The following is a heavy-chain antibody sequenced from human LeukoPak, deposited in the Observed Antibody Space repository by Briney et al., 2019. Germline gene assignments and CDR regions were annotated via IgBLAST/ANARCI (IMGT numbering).Heavy chain of an antibody. CDR2: IYSGGSA. V-gene: IGHV3-53*01. J-gene: IGHJ4*02. CDR3: ARDRRGSGWPGGFDY. CDR1: GFTVSSNY. Sequence: GGSLRLSCAAFGFTVSSNYMSWVRQAPGKGLEWVSVIYSGGSAYYADSVKGRFTISRDNSKNTLYLQMNSLRAEDTAVYYCARDRRGSGWPGGFDYWGQGTLVTVSS. D-gene: IGHD6-19*01.